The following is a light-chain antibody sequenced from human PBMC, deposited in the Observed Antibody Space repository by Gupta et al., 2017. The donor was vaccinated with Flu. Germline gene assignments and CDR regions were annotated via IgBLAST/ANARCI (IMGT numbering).Light chain of an antibody. CDR3: QTWGTGIVV. J-gene: IGLJ2*01. CDR2: LNSDGSH. V-gene: IGLV4-69*01. Sequence: QLVLTQSPSASPSLGASVKLTCTLSSGHSTYALAWHQQQPEKGPRYLMKLNSDGSHSKGDGIPDRFSGSSSGADRYLTISSLQSEDEADYYCQTWGTGIVVFGGGTKLTVL. CDR1: SGHSTYA.